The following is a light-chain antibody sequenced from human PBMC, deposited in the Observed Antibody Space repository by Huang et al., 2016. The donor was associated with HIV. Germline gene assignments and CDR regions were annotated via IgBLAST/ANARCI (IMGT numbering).Light chain of an antibody. CDR3: QQYNDWPPLT. CDR1: QGVRTN. J-gene: IGKJ4*01. CDR2: GAS. Sequence: VMPQSPPPLSASPGARVPLSCRASQGVRTNLAWYQQKPGQAPTLLMFGASTRATGTPPRFSGSGSGTDFTLTITSLQSSDSAIYYCQQYNDWPPLTFGGGTKVEI. V-gene: IGKV3D-15*01.